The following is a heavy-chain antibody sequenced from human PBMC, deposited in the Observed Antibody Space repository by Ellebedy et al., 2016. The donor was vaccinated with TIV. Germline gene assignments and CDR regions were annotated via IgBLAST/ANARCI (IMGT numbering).Heavy chain of an antibody. V-gene: IGHV1-18*01. CDR3: ATDGNYGGLYYYYYGMDV. Sequence: ASVKVSCKASGYTFSSYGISWVRQAPGQGLEWMGWISAYNGNTNYAQKLQGRVTMTTDTSTSTAYMELRSLRSDDTAVYYCATDGNYGGLYYYYYGMDVWGQGTTVTVSS. CDR1: GYTFSSYG. CDR2: ISAYNGNT. J-gene: IGHJ6*02. D-gene: IGHD4-23*01.